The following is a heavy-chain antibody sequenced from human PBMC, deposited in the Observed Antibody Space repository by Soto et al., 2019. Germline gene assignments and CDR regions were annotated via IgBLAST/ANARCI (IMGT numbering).Heavy chain of an antibody. Sequence: EVQLEESGGGLIKPGESLTLSCAASDFILSDAWMKWVRQAPGKGLEWVGRIKSKAHGGTTDYAAPPKGRFTILRDNSKNTLYLQMNSLQTEDTAMYYCASYRDSSGLRRYDYWGQGAPVTVSS. CDR1: DFILSDAW. J-gene: IGHJ4*02. D-gene: IGHD3-22*01. CDR2: IKSKAHGGTT. CDR3: ASYRDSSGLRRYDY. V-gene: IGHV3-15*07.